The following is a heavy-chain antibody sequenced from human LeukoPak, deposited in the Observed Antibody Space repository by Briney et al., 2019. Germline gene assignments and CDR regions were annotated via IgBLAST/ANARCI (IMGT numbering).Heavy chain of an antibody. D-gene: IGHD3-16*01. CDR2: ISSNGGST. J-gene: IGHJ4*02. CDR1: GFTFSSYA. CDR3: ARKGGYHYALDY. V-gene: IGHV3-64*01. Sequence: GGSLRLSCAASGFTFSSYAMHWVRQAPGKGLEYVSAISSNGGSTYYANSVKGRFTISRDNSKNTLYLQMGSLRAEDMAVYYCARKGGYHYALDYWGQGTLVTVSS.